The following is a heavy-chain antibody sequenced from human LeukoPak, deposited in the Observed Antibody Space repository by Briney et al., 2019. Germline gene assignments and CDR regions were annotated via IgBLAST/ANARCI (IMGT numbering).Heavy chain of an antibody. CDR1: GYTFTGYY. CDR2: INPNSGGT. D-gene: IGHD3-10*01. V-gene: IGHV1-2*06. CDR3: AREAGTLGADNNWFDP. J-gene: IGHJ5*02. Sequence: ASVKVSCKASGYTFTGYYMHWVRQAPGQGLEWMGRINPNSGGTNYAQKLQGRVTMTRDTSISTAYMELSRLRSDDTAVYYCAREAGTLGADNNWFDPWGQGTLVTVSS.